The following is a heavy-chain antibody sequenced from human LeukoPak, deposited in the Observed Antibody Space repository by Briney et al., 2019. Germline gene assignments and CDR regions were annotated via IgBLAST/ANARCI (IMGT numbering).Heavy chain of an antibody. CDR1: GGSISCYY. D-gene: IGHD2-2*01. CDR2: IYTSGST. Sequence: PSETLSLTCTVSGGSISCYYWSWIRQPAGKGLEWIGRIYTSGSTNYNPSLKSRVTMSVDTSKNQFSLKLSSVTAADTAVYYCARDPYCSSTSCYLWFDPWGQGTLVTVSS. V-gene: IGHV4-4*07. CDR3: ARDPYCSSTSCYLWFDP. J-gene: IGHJ5*02.